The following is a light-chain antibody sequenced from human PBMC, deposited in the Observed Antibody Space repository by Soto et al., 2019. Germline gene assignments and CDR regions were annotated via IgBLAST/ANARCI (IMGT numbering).Light chain of an antibody. J-gene: IGKJ5*01. Sequence: EVVMRQSPATLSVSPGEGATLSCRASQGIGDTLAWYQHKPGQTPRLLIYGASNRATDIPDRFSGRGSGTDFTLTISRLEPEDFAVYYCQQYGSSPPSSTFGQGTRLEIK. CDR3: QQYGSSPPSST. CDR2: GAS. CDR1: QGIGDT. V-gene: IGKV3-20*01.